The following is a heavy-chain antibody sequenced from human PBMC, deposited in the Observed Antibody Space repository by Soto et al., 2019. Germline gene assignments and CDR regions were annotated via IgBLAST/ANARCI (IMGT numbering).Heavy chain of an antibody. CDR3: AETQLKDDGTSGVQYSFDN. Sequence: SSVKVSCKASGGTFSSYAISWVRQAPGQGLEWMGGIIPIFGTANYAQKFQGRVTITADESTSTAYMELSSLRSEDTAVYYCAETQLKDDGTSGVQYSFDNWGQETMVTVAS. V-gene: IGHV1-69*13. CDR1: GGTFSSYA. CDR2: IIPIFGTA. D-gene: IGHD3-22*01. J-gene: IGHJ4*02.